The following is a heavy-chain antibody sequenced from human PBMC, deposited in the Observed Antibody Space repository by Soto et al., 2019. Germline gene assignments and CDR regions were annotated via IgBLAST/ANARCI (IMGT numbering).Heavy chain of an antibody. CDR1: GGSISSFY. CDR3: ARGFAAAAHERIYYYYGMDV. D-gene: IGHD6-13*01. CDR2: IYYSGST. Sequence: SDTLSLTCTVSGGSISSFYWSWIRQPPGKGLEWIGYIYYSGSTNYNPSLKSRVTISVDTSKNQFSLKLSSVTAADTAVYYCARGFAAAAHERIYYYYGMDVWGQGTTVTVSS. J-gene: IGHJ6*02. V-gene: IGHV4-59*08.